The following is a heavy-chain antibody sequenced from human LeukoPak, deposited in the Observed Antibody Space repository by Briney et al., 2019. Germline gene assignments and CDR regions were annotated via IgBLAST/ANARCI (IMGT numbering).Heavy chain of an antibody. CDR3: ARDAGGAWPFDY. D-gene: IGHD4-17*01. V-gene: IGHV3-23*01. J-gene: IGHJ4*02. Sequence: GGSLRLSCAASGFAFSNTGMTWVRQAPGRGLEWVSTISPTGEGTHYADSVKGRFTISRDNSKHTLSLEMNSLRADDTATYYCARDAGGAWPFDYWGQGTRVIVSS. CDR2: ISPTGEGT. CDR1: GFAFSNTG.